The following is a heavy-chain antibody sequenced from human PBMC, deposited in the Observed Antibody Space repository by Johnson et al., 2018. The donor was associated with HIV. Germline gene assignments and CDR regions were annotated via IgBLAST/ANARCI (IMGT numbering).Heavy chain of an antibody. CDR3: AKTMAQGEYAFDV. Sequence: VQLVESGGDLVQPGGSLRLSCAASGFPFRNYGMHWVHQAPGKGLEWVSSIGGSGTNTYYPDSMKGRFTISRDNSKNSLYLQLTSLRDDDTAVYYCAKTMAQGEYAFDVWGQGTLVTVSS. CDR2: IGGSGTNT. CDR1: GFPFRNYG. V-gene: IGHV3-23*04. D-gene: IGHD3-10*01. J-gene: IGHJ3*01.